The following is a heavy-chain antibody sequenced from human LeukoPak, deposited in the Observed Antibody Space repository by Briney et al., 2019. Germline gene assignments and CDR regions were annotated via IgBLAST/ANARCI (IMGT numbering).Heavy chain of an antibody. D-gene: IGHD5-18*01. CDR2: IIPIFGTA. J-gene: IGHJ6*03. V-gene: IGHV1-69*06. CDR3: ARTYSYGLYYYYMDV. CDR1: GGTFSSYA. Sequence: SVKVSCKASGGTFSSYAISWVRQAPGQGPEWMGGIIPIFGTANYAQKFQGRVTITADKSTSTAYMELSSLRSEDTAVYYCARTYSYGLYYYYMDVWGKGTTVTVSS.